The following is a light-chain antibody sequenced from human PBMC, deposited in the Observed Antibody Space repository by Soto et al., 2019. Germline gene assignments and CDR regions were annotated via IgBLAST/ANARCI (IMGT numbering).Light chain of an antibody. CDR3: AAWHDALRVWV. CDR1: SYNVARNF. J-gene: IGLJ3*02. Sequence: QSVLTQPPSASGTPGQRVTISCSASSYNVARNFVYWYQQLPGTAPKLLIYMNNQRPSGVPDRFSASKSGTSASLAISGLRSEDQADYYCAAWHDALRVWVFGGGTKVTVL. V-gene: IGLV1-47*01. CDR2: MNN.